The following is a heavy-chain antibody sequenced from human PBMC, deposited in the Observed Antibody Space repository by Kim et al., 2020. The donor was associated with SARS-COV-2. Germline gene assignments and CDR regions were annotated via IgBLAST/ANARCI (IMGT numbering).Heavy chain of an antibody. J-gene: IGHJ6*03. CDR3: ARGVVPAAMIYYYYMDV. Sequence: ASVKVSCKASGYTFTSYDINWVRQATGQGLEWMGWMNPNSGNTGYAQKFQGRVTMTRNTSISTAYMELSSLRSKDTAVYYCARGVVPAAMIYYYYMDVWGKGTTVTVSS. D-gene: IGHD2-2*01. CDR2: MNPNSGNT. CDR1: GYTFTSYD. V-gene: IGHV1-8*01.